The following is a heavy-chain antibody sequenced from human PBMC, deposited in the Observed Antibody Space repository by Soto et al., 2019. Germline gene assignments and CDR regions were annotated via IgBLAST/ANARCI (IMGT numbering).Heavy chain of an antibody. CDR2: IIPIFGTA. J-gene: IGHJ2*01. V-gene: IGHV1-69*01. CDR3: ARDFTVVTHRDPHWYFDL. D-gene: IGHD2-21*02. Sequence: QVQLVQSGAEVKKPGSSVKVSCKASGGTFSSYAISWVRQAPGQGLEWMGGIIPIFGTANYAQKFQGRVTITADESTSTAYMELSSLRSEDTAVYYCARDFTVVTHRDPHWYFDLWGRGTLVTVSS. CDR1: GGTFSSYA.